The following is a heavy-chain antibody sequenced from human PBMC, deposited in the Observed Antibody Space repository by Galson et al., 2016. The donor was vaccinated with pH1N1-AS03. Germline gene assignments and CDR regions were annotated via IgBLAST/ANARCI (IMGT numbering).Heavy chain of an antibody. D-gene: IGHD6-13*01. V-gene: IGHV5-51*01. CDR2: IDPGDSDT. CDR3: ARPQHSRPLYYFYAMDI. J-gene: IGHJ6*02. Sequence: QSGAEVTKPGESLKISCKASGYSFANYWIGWVRQMPGKGLEWMGIIDPGDSDTRYSLSSQGQVTIPADKSLSTAYLQWSSLKASDTAIYYCARPQHSRPLYYFYAMDICGQWTTVTVSS. CDR1: GYSFANYW.